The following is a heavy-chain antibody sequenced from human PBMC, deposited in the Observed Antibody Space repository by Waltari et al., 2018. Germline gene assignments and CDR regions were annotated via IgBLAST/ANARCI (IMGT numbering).Heavy chain of an antibody. CDR3: ARDWGSGSYQNGRYYYMDV. J-gene: IGHJ6*03. Sequence: QVQLVQSGAEVKKPGSSVKVSCKASGGTFSSYAISWVRQAPGQGLEWMGGIIPIFGTANYAQKFQGRVTITADESTSSAYMELSSLRSEDTAVYYCARDWGSGSYQNGRYYYMDVWGKGTTVTISS. CDR2: IIPIFGTA. CDR1: GGTFSSYA. D-gene: IGHD3-10*01. V-gene: IGHV1-69*12.